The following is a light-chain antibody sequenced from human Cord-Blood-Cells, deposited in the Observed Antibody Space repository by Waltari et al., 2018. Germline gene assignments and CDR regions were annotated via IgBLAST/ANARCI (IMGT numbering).Light chain of an antibody. CDR2: GGS. Sequence: IVMTQSPATLSVSPGERATLSCRASQSVSSNLAWYQQKPGQAPRLLLYGGSTRATGIPARFSGSGSGTEFTLTISSLQSEDFAVYYCQQYNNWPPFLYTFGQGTKLEIK. CDR3: QQYNNWPPFLYT. J-gene: IGKJ2*01. CDR1: QSVSSN. V-gene: IGKV3-15*01.